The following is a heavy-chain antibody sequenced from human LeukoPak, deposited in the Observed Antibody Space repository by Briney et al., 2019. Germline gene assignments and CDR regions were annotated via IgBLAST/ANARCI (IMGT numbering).Heavy chain of an antibody. Sequence: GRSLRLSCAASGFTFDDYAMHWVRQAPGKGLEWVSGISWNSGSIGYADSVKGRFTISRDNAKNSLYLQMNSLRAEDTALYYCAKADIAAAGTLTTIDYWGQGTLVTVSS. V-gene: IGHV3-9*01. CDR3: AKADIAAAGTLTTIDY. D-gene: IGHD6-13*01. J-gene: IGHJ4*02. CDR1: GFTFDDYA. CDR2: ISWNSGSI.